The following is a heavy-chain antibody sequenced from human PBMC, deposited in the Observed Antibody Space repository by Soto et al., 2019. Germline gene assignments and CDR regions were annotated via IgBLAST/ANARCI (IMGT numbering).Heavy chain of an antibody. CDR2: IYNDGTYS. V-gene: IGHV3-74*01. CDR1: GFIFKMYW. D-gene: IGHD3-10*01. CDR3: TRGPRPISTGTGAY. Sequence: EVQLVESGGGLVPPGGSERLSCAASGFIFKMYWMHWVRQSPGKGLVWISRIYNDGTYSDYADSVRGRFTISRDNVNDTLYLEMINLRAEVSGLYYCTRGPRPISTGTGAYWGQGTQVTVSS. J-gene: IGHJ4*02.